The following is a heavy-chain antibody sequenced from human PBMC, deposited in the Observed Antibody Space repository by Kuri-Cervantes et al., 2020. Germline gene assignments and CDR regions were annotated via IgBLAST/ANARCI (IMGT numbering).Heavy chain of an antibody. D-gene: IGHD1-26*01. CDR3: ARELVTPYYYYGMDV. J-gene: IGHJ6*02. Sequence: ASVKVSCKASGYTFTGYYIHWVRQAPGQGLEWMGWINPNSGDTNYAQKFQGRVTITADESTSTAYMELSSLRPEDTAVYYCARELVTPYYYYGMDVWGQGTTVTVSS. V-gene: IGHV1-2*02. CDR2: INPNSGDT. CDR1: GYTFTGYY.